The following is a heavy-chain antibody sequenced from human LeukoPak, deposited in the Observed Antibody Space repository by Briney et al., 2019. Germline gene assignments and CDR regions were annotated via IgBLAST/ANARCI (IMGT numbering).Heavy chain of an antibody. V-gene: IGHV4-39*07. CDR3: ARCSRYYYYMDV. Sequence: SETLSLTCAVYGGSFSSYYWGWIRQPPGKGLEWIGSIYYSGSTYYNPSLKSRVTISVDTSKNQFSLKLSSVTAADTAVYYCARCSRYYYYMDVWGKGTTVTVSS. CDR2: IYYSGST. CDR1: GGSFSSYY. J-gene: IGHJ6*03.